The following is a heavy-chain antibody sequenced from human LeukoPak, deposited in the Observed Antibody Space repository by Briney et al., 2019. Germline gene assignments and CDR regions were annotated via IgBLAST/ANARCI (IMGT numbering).Heavy chain of an antibody. V-gene: IGHV3-30-3*01. J-gene: IGHJ4*02. CDR2: ISYDGSNK. CDR1: GFTFSSYA. Sequence: GGSLRLSCAASGFTFSSYAMHWVRQAPGKGLEGVAVISYDGSNKYYADSVKGRFTISRDNSKNTLYLQMNSLRAEDTAVYYCARGTALGYWGQGTLVTVSS. CDR3: ARGTALGY. D-gene: IGHD1-14*01.